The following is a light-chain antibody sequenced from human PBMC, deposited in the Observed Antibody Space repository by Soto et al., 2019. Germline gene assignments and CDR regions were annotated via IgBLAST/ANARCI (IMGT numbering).Light chain of an antibody. J-gene: IGKJ4*01. V-gene: IGKV3-20*01. CDR3: QQYGSSWGT. CDR1: QSVYSSD. CDR2: GAS. Sequence: EIVLTQSPGTLSLSPGETATLSCRASQSVYSSDLALYQPKSGQAPRLLIYGASTRATGIPDRFSGSGSGTDFTLTISRLEPEDFAVYYCQQYGSSWGTFGGGTKVEIK.